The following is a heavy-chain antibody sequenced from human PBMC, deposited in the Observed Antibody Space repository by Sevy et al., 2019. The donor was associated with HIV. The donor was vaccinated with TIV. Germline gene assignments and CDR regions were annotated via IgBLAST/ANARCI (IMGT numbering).Heavy chain of an antibody. J-gene: IGHJ6*02. CDR3: ARESEYQLGRKYYYYGMDV. D-gene: IGHD2-2*01. CDR2: ISAYNGNT. Sequence: ASVKVSCKASGYTFTSYGISWVRQAPGQGLEWMGWISAYNGNTNYAQKLQGRVTMTTDTSTSTAYMELRSLRSDDTAVYYCARESEYQLGRKYYYYGMDVWGQGTTVTVSS. CDR1: GYTFTSYG. V-gene: IGHV1-18*01.